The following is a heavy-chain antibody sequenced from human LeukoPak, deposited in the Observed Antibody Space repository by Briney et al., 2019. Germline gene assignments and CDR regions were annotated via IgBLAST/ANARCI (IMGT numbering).Heavy chain of an antibody. D-gene: IGHD3-16*01. CDR2: IYPDDSDT. CDR1: GYSFTTYW. V-gene: IGHV5-51*01. J-gene: IGHJ3*02. CDR3: ARGGEWGFRDAFDI. Sequence: GESLKISCKGSGYSFTTYWIGWVRQMPGKGLEWMGIIYPDDSDTRYSPSFKGQVTISADKSISTAHLQWSSLKASDTAMYYCARGGEWGFRDAFDIWGQGTMVIVSS.